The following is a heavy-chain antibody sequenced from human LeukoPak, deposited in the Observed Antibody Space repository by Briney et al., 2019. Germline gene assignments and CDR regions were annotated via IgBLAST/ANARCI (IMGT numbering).Heavy chain of an antibody. CDR3: AREVDY. CDR2: ISYDGSNK. J-gene: IGHJ4*02. CDR1: GFTFSSYA. V-gene: IGHV3-30-3*01. Sequence: PGRSLRLSCAASGFTFSSYAMHWVRQAPGKGLEWVAVISYDGSNKYYADSVKGRFTISGDNSKNTLYLQMNSLRAEDTAVYYCAREVDYWGQGTLVTVSS.